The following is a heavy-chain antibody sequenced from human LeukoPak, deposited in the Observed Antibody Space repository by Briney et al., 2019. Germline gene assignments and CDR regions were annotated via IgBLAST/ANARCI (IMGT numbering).Heavy chain of an antibody. V-gene: IGHV4-4*07. D-gene: IGHD2-2*01. CDR2: IHTSGST. CDR1: GVSISSYY. Sequence: SETLSLTCTVSGVSISSYYWSWIRQPAGKGLEWIGRIHTSGSTNYNPSLKSRVTISVDTSKNQFSLKLNSVTAADTAVYYCARTTEDCSSTSCYQYWFDPWGQGTLVTVSS. J-gene: IGHJ5*02. CDR3: ARTTEDCSSTSCYQYWFDP.